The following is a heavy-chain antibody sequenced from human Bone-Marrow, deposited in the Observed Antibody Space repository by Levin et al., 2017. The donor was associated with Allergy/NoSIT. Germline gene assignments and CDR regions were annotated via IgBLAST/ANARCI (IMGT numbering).Heavy chain of an antibody. CDR1: GFTFSTYA. D-gene: IGHD3-9*01. Sequence: GGSLRLSCAASGFTFSTYAVNWVRQAPGKGLEWVSSISSNIRYIYYADSVRGRFTISKDNAKDSLYLQMNSLRVEDTAIYYCARDDNLTVDQRFDGMDVWGQGTTVIVSS. CDR3: ARDDNLTVDQRFDGMDV. J-gene: IGHJ6*02. CDR2: ISSNIRYI. V-gene: IGHV3-21*01.